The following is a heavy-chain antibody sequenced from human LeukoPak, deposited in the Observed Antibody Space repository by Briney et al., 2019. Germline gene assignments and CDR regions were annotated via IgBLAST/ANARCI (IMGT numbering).Heavy chain of an antibody. J-gene: IGHJ5*02. CDR1: GGSISSSSHY. D-gene: IGHD5-12*01. CDR2: IYYSGTT. Sequence: SQTLSLTCAVSGGSISSSSHYWAWIRQPPGKRLRWIATIYYSGTTYYNPTLKRRVTISIDTSKNQFSLRLTSVTAADSAVYYCASGYDSVGWFGPWGQGSLVTVSS. V-gene: IGHV4-39*01. CDR3: ASGYDSVGWFGP.